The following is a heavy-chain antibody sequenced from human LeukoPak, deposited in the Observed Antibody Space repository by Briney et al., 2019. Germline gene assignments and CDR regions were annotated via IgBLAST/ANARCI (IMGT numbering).Heavy chain of an antibody. CDR3: ARDENYGIFFNVDY. Sequence: GASVKVSCKASGYTFTDYYIHWVRQAPGQGLEWMAWINPDSGGTNYTQKFRVRVTLTTDTSIATAYMELNSLRSDDTAVYYCARDENYGIFFNVDYWGQGTLVTVSS. V-gene: IGHV1-2*02. D-gene: IGHD4-17*01. CDR1: GYTFTDYY. J-gene: IGHJ4*02. CDR2: INPDSGGT.